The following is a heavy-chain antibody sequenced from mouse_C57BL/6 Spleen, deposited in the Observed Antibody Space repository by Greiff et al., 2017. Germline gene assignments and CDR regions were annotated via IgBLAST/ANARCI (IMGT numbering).Heavy chain of an antibody. Sequence: QVQLQQSGAELVKPGASVKISCKASGYAFSSYWMTWVQQRPGKGLEWIGQIYPGDGYTNYHGRVKGRFTLSADKASSTVYMQLSSLTSEDSAVYYCARQVRGWALAYWGQGTLVTVSA. V-gene: IGHV1-80*01. CDR1: GYAFSSYW. D-gene: IGHD2-13*01. CDR3: ARQVRGWALAY. J-gene: IGHJ3*01. CDR2: IYPGDGYT.